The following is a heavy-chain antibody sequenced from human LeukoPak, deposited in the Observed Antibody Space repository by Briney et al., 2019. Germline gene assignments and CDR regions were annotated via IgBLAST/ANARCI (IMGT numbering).Heavy chain of an antibody. CDR3: ARGKPAMAGGY. CDR1: GFTFSSYE. V-gene: IGHV3-48*03. J-gene: IGHJ4*02. Sequence: GGSLRLSCAASGFTFSSYEMNWVRQAPGKGLEWVSYISSSGSTIYYADSVKGRFTISRDNAKNSLYLQMSSLRAEDTAVYYCARGKPAMAGGYWGQGTLVTVSS. CDR2: ISSSGSTI. D-gene: IGHD2-2*01.